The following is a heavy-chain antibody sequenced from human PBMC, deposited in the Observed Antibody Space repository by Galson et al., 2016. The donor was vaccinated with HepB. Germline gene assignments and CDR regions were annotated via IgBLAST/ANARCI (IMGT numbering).Heavy chain of an antibody. J-gene: IGHJ6*02. CDR3: ARALEAAAGTNYYYFGLDA. CDR1: GYNFNKYF. Sequence: SVKVSCKASGYNFNKYFMHWVRQAPGQRFEWMGWINGDTGNTKYSQKFQGRVTLTSDTAATTAYMELSSLRFEDTAVYYCARALEAAAGTNYYYFGLDAWRQGTAVIVSS. CDR2: INGDTGNT. D-gene: IGHD6-13*01. V-gene: IGHV1-3*01.